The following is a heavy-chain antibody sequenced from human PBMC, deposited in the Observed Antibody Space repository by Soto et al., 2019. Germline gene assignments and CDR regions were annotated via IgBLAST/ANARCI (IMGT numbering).Heavy chain of an antibody. Sequence: QVQLVQSGAEVKKPGSSVKVSCKASGGTFSSYAISWVRQAPGQGLEWMGGIIPILGTANYAQKFQGRVTITADESTSTAYMELSSLRSEDTAVYYCARDSRYSYGPPYYGMDVWGQGTTVTVSS. D-gene: IGHD5-18*01. V-gene: IGHV1-69*01. J-gene: IGHJ6*02. CDR1: GGTFSSYA. CDR2: IIPILGTA. CDR3: ARDSRYSYGPPYYGMDV.